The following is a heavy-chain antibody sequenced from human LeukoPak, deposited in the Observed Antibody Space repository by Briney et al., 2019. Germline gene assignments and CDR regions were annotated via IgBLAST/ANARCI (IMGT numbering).Heavy chain of an antibody. CDR2: ITNTGGST. CDR1: GFTFSSYA. Sequence: GGSLSLSCAASGFTFSSYAMSWVRQAPGKGLEWVSAITNTGGSTYYADSVKGRFTISRDNSKNTLYLQMNSLRAEDTAVYYCAKDKAVVGATWDYWGQGTLVTVSS. J-gene: IGHJ4*02. D-gene: IGHD1-26*01. CDR3: AKDKAVVGATWDY. V-gene: IGHV3-23*01.